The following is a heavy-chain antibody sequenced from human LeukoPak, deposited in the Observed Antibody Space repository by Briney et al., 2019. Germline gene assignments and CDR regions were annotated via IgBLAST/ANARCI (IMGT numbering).Heavy chain of an antibody. J-gene: IGHJ4*02. CDR2: INPNSGGT. CDR1: GYTFTGHY. Sequence: PVASVKVSCKASGYTFTGHYMHWVRQAPGQGLEWVGLINPNSGGTNYAQKFQGRVTLTRDTSISTAYMELSRLRPDDTAVYYCARDPYPVPAAHLDYWGQGTLVTVSS. CDR3: ARDPYPVPAAHLDY. V-gene: IGHV1-2*02. D-gene: IGHD2-2*01.